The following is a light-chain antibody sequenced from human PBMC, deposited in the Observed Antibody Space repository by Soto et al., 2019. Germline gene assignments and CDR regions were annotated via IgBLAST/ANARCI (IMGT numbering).Light chain of an antibody. Sequence: QSALTQPASVSGFPGQSIAISCIGVRTDGDGHDYVSWYQQHPGQAPQLIIYDVYNRPSGVSDRFSGSKSGNTASLVISGLQAEDEADYFCTSYTASSPFYVFGAGTKVTVL. J-gene: IGLJ1*01. V-gene: IGLV2-14*03. CDR1: RTDGDGHDY. CDR2: DVY. CDR3: TSYTASSPFYV.